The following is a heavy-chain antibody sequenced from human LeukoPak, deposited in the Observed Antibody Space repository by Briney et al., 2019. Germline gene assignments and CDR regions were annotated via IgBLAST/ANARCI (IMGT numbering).Heavy chain of an antibody. D-gene: IGHD3-22*01. Sequence: GGSLRLSCAASGFTFSSYAMSWVRQAPGKGLEWVSAISGSGGSTYYADSVKGRFTISRDNAKNSLYQQMNSLRAEDTAVYYCARDRYDSSGYYYLYYFDYWGQGTLVTVSS. V-gene: IGHV3-23*01. CDR3: ARDRYDSSGYYYLYYFDY. J-gene: IGHJ4*02. CDR1: GFTFSSYA. CDR2: ISGSGGST.